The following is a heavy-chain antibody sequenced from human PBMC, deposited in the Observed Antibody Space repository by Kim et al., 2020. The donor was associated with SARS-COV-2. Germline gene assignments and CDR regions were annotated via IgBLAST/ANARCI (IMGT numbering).Heavy chain of an antibody. V-gene: IGHV3-30*18. J-gene: IGHJ5*02. CDR1: GFTFSSYG. Sequence: GGSLRLSCAASGFTFSSYGMHWVRQAPGKGLEWVAVISYDGSNKYYADSVKGRFTISRDNSKNTLYLQMNSLRAEDTAVYYCAKGALLWFGELLDWFDPWGQGTLVTVSS. D-gene: IGHD3-10*01. CDR2: ISYDGSNK. CDR3: AKGALLWFGELLDWFDP.